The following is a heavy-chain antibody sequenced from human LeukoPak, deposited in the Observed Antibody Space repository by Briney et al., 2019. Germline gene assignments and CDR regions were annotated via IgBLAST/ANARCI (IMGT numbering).Heavy chain of an antibody. Sequence: PGGSLRLSCAASGFTFSSYSMNWVRQAPGKGLEWVSSISSSSSYIYYADSVKGRFTISRDNAKNSLYLQMNSLRAEDTAVHYCARVGTGTATEFDYWGQGTLVTVSS. CDR3: ARVGTGTATEFDY. J-gene: IGHJ4*02. D-gene: IGHD1-1*01. V-gene: IGHV3-21*01. CDR1: GFTFSSYS. CDR2: ISSSSSYI.